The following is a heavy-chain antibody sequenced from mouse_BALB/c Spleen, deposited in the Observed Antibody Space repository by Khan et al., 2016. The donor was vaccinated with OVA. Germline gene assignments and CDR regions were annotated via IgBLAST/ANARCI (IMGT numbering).Heavy chain of an antibody. CDR2: ISYSGST. J-gene: IGHJ2*01. Sequence: EVQLQESGPGLVKPSQSLSLTCTVTGYSITSDYAWNWIRQFPGNKLEWMGYISYSGSTSYNPSLKSRISITRDTSKNQFFLQLNSVTTEDTATYDSERSIMANWGQGTTLTVSS. CDR3: ERSIMAN. CDR1: GYSITSDYA. V-gene: IGHV3-2*02.